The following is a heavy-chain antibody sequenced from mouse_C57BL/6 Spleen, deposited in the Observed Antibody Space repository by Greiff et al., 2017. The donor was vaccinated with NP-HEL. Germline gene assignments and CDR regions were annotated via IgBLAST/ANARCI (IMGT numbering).Heavy chain of an antibody. CDR3: ATYGNLAY. D-gene: IGHD2-1*01. Sequence: QVQLQQSGAELMKPGASVKLSCKASGYTFTGYRIEWVKQRPGHGLEWIGEFLPGSGSTNYNEKFKGKATFTADTASITAYMQLSSLTTEDYAINCCATYGNLAYWGQGTLVTVSA. J-gene: IGHJ3*01. CDR1: GYTFTGYR. V-gene: IGHV1-9*01. CDR2: FLPGSGST.